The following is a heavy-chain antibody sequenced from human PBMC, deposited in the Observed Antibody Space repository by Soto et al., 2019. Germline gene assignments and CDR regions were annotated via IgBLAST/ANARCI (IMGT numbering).Heavy chain of an antibody. D-gene: IGHD6-13*01. CDR1: GGTFSSYA. J-gene: IGHJ2*01. CDR2: IVPMFGTA. Sequence: QVQLLQSGAEVKKPGSSVKVSCKTSGGTFSSYAINWVRQAPGQGLEWMGGIVPMFGTAKNAQKFQGRVTITADESTSTASMELTSLRSDDTAVYYCARLEQQLVDYWYFDLWGRGTLVTVSS. CDR3: ARLEQQLVDYWYFDL. V-gene: IGHV1-69*12.